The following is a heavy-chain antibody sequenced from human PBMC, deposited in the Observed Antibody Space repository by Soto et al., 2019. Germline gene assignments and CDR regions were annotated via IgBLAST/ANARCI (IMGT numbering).Heavy chain of an antibody. CDR2: IKGDGNEI. Sequence: GGSLRLSCAASGFTFSSYWMSWVRQAPGKGLEWVANIKGDGNEIYYVDSVKGRFTISRDNAKNSLYLQMNSLRAEDTAVYYCARLVSAAANDEWGQGALVTVSS. D-gene: IGHD1-1*01. CDR3: ARLVSAAANDE. V-gene: IGHV3-7*04. CDR1: GFTFSSYW. J-gene: IGHJ4*02.